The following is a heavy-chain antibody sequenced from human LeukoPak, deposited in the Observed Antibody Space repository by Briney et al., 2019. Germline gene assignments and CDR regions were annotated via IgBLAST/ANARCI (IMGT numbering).Heavy chain of an antibody. J-gene: IGHJ4*02. CDR3: ARAKRDGYNCFDY. CDR2: INSDESST. CDR1: GFTFSSYW. V-gene: IGHV3-74*01. D-gene: IGHD5-24*01. Sequence: GGSLRLSCEASGFTFSSYWMHWVRQAPGKGLVWVSRINSDESSTTYADPVKGRFTISRDNAKNTLFLQMNSLRAEDTAVYYCARAKRDGYNCFDYWGQGTLVSVSS.